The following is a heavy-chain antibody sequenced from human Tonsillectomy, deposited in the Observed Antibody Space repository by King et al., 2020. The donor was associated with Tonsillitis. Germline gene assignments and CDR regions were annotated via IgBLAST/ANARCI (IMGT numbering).Heavy chain of an antibody. V-gene: IGHV3-20*04. CDR2: INCSGGSP. D-gene: IGHD4/OR15-4a*01. J-gene: IGHJ6*02. CDR1: GFTFDDYG. CDR3: VRGTWCAGMDV. Sequence: VQLVESGGGVVRPGGSLRLSCAASGFTFDDYGMTWVRQAPGQGLEWVSSINCSGGSPTHAVSLKGRFSISRDNAKNSLYLQMSSLRAEDTALYYCVRGTWCAGMDVWGQGTTVTVSS.